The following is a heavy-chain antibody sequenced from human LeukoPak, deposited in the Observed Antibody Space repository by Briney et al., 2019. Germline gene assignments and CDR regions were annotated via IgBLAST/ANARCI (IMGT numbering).Heavy chain of an antibody. CDR2: IYHSGST. D-gene: IGHD5-18*01. J-gene: IGHJ4*02. CDR1: GGSISSSNW. CDR3: ARDRGGYSNSYDY. Sequence: SETLSLTCAVSGGSISSSNWWSWVRQPPGKGLEWIGEIYHSGSTNYNPSLKSRVTISVDKSKNQFSLNLSSVTAADTAVYYCARDRGGYSNSYDYWGQGTLVTVSS. V-gene: IGHV4-4*02.